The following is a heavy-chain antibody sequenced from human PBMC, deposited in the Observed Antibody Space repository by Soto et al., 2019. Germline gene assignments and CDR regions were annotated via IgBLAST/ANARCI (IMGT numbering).Heavy chain of an antibody. CDR3: ATLADIVVVPVYFDY. V-gene: IGHV3-23*01. Sequence: PGWSLRLSCAASGFTFSSYAMSWVRQAPGKGLEWVSAISGSGGSTYYADSVKGRFTISRDNSKNTLYLQMNSLRAEDTAVYYCATLADIVVVPVYFDYWGQGTLVTVSS. D-gene: IGHD2-2*01. J-gene: IGHJ4*02. CDR2: ISGSGGST. CDR1: GFTFSSYA.